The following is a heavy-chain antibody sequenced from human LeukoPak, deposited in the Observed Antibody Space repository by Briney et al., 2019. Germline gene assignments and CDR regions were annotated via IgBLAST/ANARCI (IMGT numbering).Heavy chain of an antibody. V-gene: IGHV6-1*01. D-gene: IGHD2-21*02. J-gene: IGHJ3*02. CDR1: GDSVSSNSAA. Sequence: SQTLSLTCAISGDSVSSNSAAWNWIRQSPSRGLEWLGRTYYRSKWYNDYAVSVKGRIAINPDTSKNQFSLKLNSVTAADTTVYYCARETNCGGDCSSWGAFDIWGQGTLVTVSS. CDR3: ARETNCGGDCSSWGAFDI. CDR2: TYYRSKWYN.